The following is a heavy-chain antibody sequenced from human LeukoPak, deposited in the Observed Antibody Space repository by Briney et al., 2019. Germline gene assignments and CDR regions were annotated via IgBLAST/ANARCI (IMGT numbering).Heavy chain of an antibody. D-gene: IGHD3-10*01. J-gene: IGHJ4*02. V-gene: IGHV1-46*01. CDR2: INPSGGST. CDR3: ARVPSGYYFDY. Sequence: ASVELSCKSSAFTFTSYYMHCVRQAPGQGLEWMGIINPSGGSTSYAQKFQGRVTMTRDTSTSTVYMELSSLRSEDTAVYYCARVPSGYYFDYWGQGTLVTVSS. CDR1: AFTFTSYY.